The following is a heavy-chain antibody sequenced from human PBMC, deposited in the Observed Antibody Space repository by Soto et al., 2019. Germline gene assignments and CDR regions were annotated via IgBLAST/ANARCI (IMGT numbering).Heavy chain of an antibody. Sequence: QVQLVESGGGVVQPGGSLRLYCTASGLTFSSYGMHWVRQAPGKALEWVALISFDGTKKYYADSVKGRFSISRDNSKNTLYLQMNSLRADDTAVFYCAKGDSGFYDLWGQGTLVIVSS. CDR3: AKGDSGFYDL. J-gene: IGHJ5*02. CDR1: GLTFSSYG. CDR2: ISFDGTKK. V-gene: IGHV3-30*18. D-gene: IGHD3-22*01.